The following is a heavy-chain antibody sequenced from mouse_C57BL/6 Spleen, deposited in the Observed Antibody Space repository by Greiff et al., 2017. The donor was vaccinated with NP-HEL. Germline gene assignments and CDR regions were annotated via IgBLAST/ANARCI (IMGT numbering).Heavy chain of an antibody. CDR3: ARDDYGSIFAY. Sequence: VQLQQSGPGLVKPSQSLSLTCSVTGYSITSGYYWNWIRQFPGNKLEWMGYISYDGSNNYNPSLKNRISTTRDTSKNQFFLKLNSVTTEDTATYYCARDDYGSIFAYWGQGTLVTVSA. V-gene: IGHV3-6*01. CDR1: GYSITSGYY. CDR2: ISYDGSN. D-gene: IGHD1-1*01. J-gene: IGHJ3*01.